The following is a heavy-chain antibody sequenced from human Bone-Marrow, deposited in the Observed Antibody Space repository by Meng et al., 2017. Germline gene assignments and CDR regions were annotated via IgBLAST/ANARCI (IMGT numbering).Heavy chain of an antibody. J-gene: IGHJ6*02. Sequence: GESLKISCAASGFTFSSYSMNWVRQAPGKGLEWVSSISSSSSYIYYADSVKGRFTISRDNAKNSLFLQMNSLGTEDKAVLYCGRGFGELFYYYCGLDGWGQGTTVTVSS. D-gene: IGHD3-10*01. V-gene: IGHV3-21*01. CDR2: ISSSSSYI. CDR1: GFTFSSYS. CDR3: GRGFGELFYYYCGLDG.